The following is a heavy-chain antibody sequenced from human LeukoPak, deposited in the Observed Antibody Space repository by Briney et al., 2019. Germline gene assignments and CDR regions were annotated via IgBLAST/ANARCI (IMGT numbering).Heavy chain of an antibody. Sequence: GGSLRLSCAASGFIFSSYAMHWVRQAPGKGLEWVAVISYDGSNKYYADSVKGRFTISRDNSKNTLYLQMNSLRAEDTAVYYCARDLPRYCSGGSCSINWGQGTLVTVSS. CDR2: ISYDGSNK. V-gene: IGHV3-30-3*01. CDR3: ARDLPRYCSGGSCSIN. D-gene: IGHD2-15*01. J-gene: IGHJ4*02. CDR1: GFIFSSYA.